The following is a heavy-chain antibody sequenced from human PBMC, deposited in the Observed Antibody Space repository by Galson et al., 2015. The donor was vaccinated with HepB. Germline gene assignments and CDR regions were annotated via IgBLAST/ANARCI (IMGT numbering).Heavy chain of an antibody. J-gene: IGHJ4*02. Sequence: QSGAEVKKPGESLRISCKGSGYNFNVYQITWVRQMPGKGLEWMGWIDPSDSYTNYSPSFQGHVTISVDKSISTAYLQWSSLKSSDTAMYYCARRDYDFWSGYFGSLDCWGQGTLVTVSS. D-gene: IGHD3-3*01. CDR1: GYNFNVYQ. CDR2: IDPSDSYT. V-gene: IGHV5-10-1*01. CDR3: ARRDYDFWSGYFGSLDC.